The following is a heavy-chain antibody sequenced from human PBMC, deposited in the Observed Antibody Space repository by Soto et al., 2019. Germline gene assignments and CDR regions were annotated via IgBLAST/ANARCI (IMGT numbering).Heavy chain of an antibody. J-gene: IGHJ4*02. CDR1: GFTFISYA. CDR2: ISGSGGST. V-gene: IGHV3-23*01. CDR3: AKDKGSLGSGSYGIFDY. D-gene: IGHD3-10*02. Sequence: GGSLRLSCAASGFTFISYALTWVRQAPGKGLEWVSAISGSGGSTFYADSLKGRFTISRDNSNNTPYLQMNSLRAEDTAVYYCAKDKGSLGSGSYGIFDYWGQGTLVTVSS.